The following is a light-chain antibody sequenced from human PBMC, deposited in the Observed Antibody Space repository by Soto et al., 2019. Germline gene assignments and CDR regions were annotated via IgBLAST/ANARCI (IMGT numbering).Light chain of an antibody. Sequence: DIQMTQSPSTLSASVGDGVTITCRASQNISVWLAWYQQRPGKAPKFLIYDASSLETGVPSRFSGSGSGTEFTLTNLSLHPDDFATNYCQQYDSSSPTFGQGTKLEIK. CDR3: QQYDSSSPT. CDR2: DAS. CDR1: QNISVW. V-gene: IGKV1-5*01. J-gene: IGKJ2*01.